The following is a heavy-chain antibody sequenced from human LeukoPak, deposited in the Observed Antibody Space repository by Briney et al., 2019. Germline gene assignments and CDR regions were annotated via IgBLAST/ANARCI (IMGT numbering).Heavy chain of an antibody. Sequence: SETLSLTCTVSGGSISSSSYYWGWIRQPPGKGLEWIGSIYYSGSTYYNPSLKSRVTISVDTSKNQFSLKLSSVTAADAAVYYCARDERLIGAFDIWGQGTMVTVSS. CDR1: GGSISSSSYY. V-gene: IGHV4-39*07. CDR2: IYYSGST. D-gene: IGHD3-16*01. J-gene: IGHJ3*02. CDR3: ARDERLIGAFDI.